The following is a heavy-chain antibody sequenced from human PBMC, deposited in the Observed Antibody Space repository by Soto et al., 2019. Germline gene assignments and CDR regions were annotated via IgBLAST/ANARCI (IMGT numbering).Heavy chain of an antibody. CDR3: ARASSGWMIDY. V-gene: IGHV3-30-3*01. D-gene: IGHD6-19*01. CDR1: GFTFSSYA. Sequence: QVQLVESGGGVVQPGRSLRLSCAASGFTFSSYAVHWVRQAPGKGLEWVAVMSYDGSNKYYADSVKGRFTISRDNSKNPLYLQMNSLRAEDTAVYYCARASSGWMIDYWGQGTLVTVSS. CDR2: MSYDGSNK. J-gene: IGHJ4*02.